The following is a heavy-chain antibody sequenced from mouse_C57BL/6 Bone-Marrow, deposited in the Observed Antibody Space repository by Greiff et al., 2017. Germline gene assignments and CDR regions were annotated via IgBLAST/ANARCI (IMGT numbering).Heavy chain of an antibody. CDR2: IYPGSGST. J-gene: IGHJ2*01. Sequence: QVQLQQPGAELVKPGASVKMSCKASGYTFTSYWITWVKQRPGQGLEWIGDIYPGSGSTNYNEKFKSKATLTVDPSSSTAYMQLSSLTSEDSAVYYCARNPLYYYGSSYSFDYWGQGTTLTVSS. V-gene: IGHV1-55*01. D-gene: IGHD1-1*01. CDR3: ARNPLYYYGSSYSFDY. CDR1: GYTFTSYW.